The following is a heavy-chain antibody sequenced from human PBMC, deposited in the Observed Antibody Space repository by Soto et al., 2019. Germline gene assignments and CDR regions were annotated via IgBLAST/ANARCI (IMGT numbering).Heavy chain of an antibody. J-gene: IGHJ5*02. V-gene: IGHV4-59*08. Sequence: SETLSLTCTVSGGSISSYYWSWIRQPPGKGLEWIGYIYYRGSTNYNPSLKSRVTISVDTSKNQFSLKLSSVTAAGTAVYYCARLGFDKVDPEIGYCSSTSCYMLDPWGQGTLVTVSS. CDR1: GGSISSYY. D-gene: IGHD2-2*02. CDR2: IYYRGST. CDR3: ARLGFDKVDPEIGYCSSTSCYMLDP.